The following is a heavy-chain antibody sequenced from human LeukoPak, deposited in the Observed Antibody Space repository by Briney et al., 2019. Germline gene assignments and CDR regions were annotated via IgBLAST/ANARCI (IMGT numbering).Heavy chain of an antibody. J-gene: IGHJ4*02. CDR3: VKTYCSITRCSPGFDS. CDR1: GFSFNTYW. D-gene: IGHD3-10*01. CDR2: IKQDGSEK. V-gene: IGHV3-7*03. Sequence: GGSLRLSCVVSGFSFNTYWMTWVRQAPGKGLEWVANIKQDGSEKYYVDSVKGRFTISRDNSLNTLFLQMDNLRAEDTAVYYCVKTYCSITRCSPGFDSWGQGTLVTVSS.